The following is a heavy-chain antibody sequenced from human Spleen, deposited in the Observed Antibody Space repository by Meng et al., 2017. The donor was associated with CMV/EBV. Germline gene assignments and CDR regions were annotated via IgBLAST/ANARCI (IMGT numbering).Heavy chain of an antibody. Sequence: GGSLRLSCAASGFTFSGSAMHWVRQASGKGLEWVGRIRSKANSYATAYAASVKGRFTISRDDSKNTAYLQMNSLKTEDTAVYYCAKGGRIVGATDYFDYWGQGTLVTVSS. J-gene: IGHJ4*02. CDR1: GFTFSGSA. CDR3: AKGGRIVGATDYFDY. D-gene: IGHD1-26*01. V-gene: IGHV3-73*01. CDR2: IRSKANSYAT.